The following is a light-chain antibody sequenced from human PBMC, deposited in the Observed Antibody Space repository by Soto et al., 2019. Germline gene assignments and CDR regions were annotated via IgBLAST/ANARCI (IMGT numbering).Light chain of an antibody. Sequence: DIVMTQSPLSLPVTPGEPASISCRSSQSLLHSNGYNYLDWYLQKPGQSPQLLIYLGSNRASGVPDRFSGSGSGTDFTLKISRVEDEDVGVYYCMQALQIQWTLGQGTKVDIK. CDR3: MQALQIQWT. J-gene: IGKJ1*01. V-gene: IGKV2-28*01. CDR2: LGS. CDR1: QSLLHSNGYNY.